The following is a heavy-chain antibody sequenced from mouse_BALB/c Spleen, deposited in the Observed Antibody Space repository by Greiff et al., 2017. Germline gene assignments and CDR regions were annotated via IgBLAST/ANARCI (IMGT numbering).Heavy chain of an antibody. CDR2: INPYYGST. CDR1: GYSFTDYI. Sequence: EVQLQQTGPELVKPGASVKISCKASGYSFTDYIMLWVKQSHGKSLEWIGNINPYYGSTSYNLKFKGKATLTVDKSSSTAYMQLNSLTSEDSAVYYCARSGLGRAMDYWGQGTSVTVSS. V-gene: IGHV1-39*01. CDR3: ARSGLGRAMDY. D-gene: IGHD3-3*01. J-gene: IGHJ4*01.